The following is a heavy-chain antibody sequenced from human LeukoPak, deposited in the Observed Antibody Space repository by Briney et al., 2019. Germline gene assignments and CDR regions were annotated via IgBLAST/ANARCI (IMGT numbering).Heavy chain of an antibody. D-gene: IGHD3-10*01. J-gene: IGHJ4*02. Sequence: SETLSLTCTVSGGXISSYYWSWIRQPPGKGLEWIGHIHYSGSTNYNPSLKSRVTISVDTSRDQFSLNLSSVTAADTAVYYCAKGRSGSYYNFDYWGQGTLVTVSS. V-gene: IGHV4-59*01. CDR2: IHYSGST. CDR1: GGXISSYY. CDR3: AKGRSGSYYNFDY.